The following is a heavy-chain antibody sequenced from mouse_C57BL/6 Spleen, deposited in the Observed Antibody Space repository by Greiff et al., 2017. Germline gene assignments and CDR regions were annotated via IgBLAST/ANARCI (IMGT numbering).Heavy chain of an antibody. V-gene: IGHV6-6*01. Sequence: EVKVEESGGGLVQPGGSMKLSCAASGFTFSDAWMDWVRPSPEKGLEWVAEIRNKANNHATYYAESVKGRFTISRDDSKSSVYLQMNSLRAEDTGIYYCTSPFYYGSSPPFAYWGQGTLVTVSA. CDR2: IRNKANNHAT. D-gene: IGHD1-1*01. CDR3: TSPFYYGSSPPFAY. CDR1: GFTFSDAW. J-gene: IGHJ3*01.